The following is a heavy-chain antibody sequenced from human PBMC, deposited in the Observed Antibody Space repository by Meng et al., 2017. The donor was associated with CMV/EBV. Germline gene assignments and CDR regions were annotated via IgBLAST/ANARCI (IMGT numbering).Heavy chain of an antibody. CDR1: GFTFSSYA. D-gene: IGHD3-9*01. Sequence: GGSLRLSCAASGFTFSSYAMHWVRQAPGKGLEWAAVISYDGSNKYYADSVKGRFTSSRDNAKNSLFLQMNSLRADDTAVYYCARKGEYSGYDNYYGSVHWGQGTSVTVSS. CDR3: ARKGEYSGYDNYYGSVH. V-gene: IGHV3-30*14. CDR2: ISYDGSNK. J-gene: IGHJ4*02.